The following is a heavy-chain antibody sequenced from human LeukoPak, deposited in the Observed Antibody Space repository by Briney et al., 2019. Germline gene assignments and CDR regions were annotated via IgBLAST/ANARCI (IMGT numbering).Heavy chain of an antibody. CDR3: ARHSLRITMVRGVITD. J-gene: IGHJ4*02. Sequence: PSETLSLTCTVSGGSISSYYWSWIRQPPGKGLEWIGYIYYSGSTNYNPSLKSRVTISVDTSKNQFSLKLSSVTAADTAVYYCARHSLRITMVRGVITDGGQGTLVTVSS. CDR1: GGSISSYY. D-gene: IGHD3-10*01. CDR2: IYYSGST. V-gene: IGHV4-59*08.